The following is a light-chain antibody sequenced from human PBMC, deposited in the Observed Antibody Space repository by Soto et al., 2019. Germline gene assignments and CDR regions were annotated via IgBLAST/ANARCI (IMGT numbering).Light chain of an antibody. CDR3: QHYNTWPWT. J-gene: IGKJ1*01. Sequence: ETVLTQSPATLSVSPWESATLSCWASQSVNSNVAWYQKKLGQAPRVRIYGASTRATGIPARGSGRGSETECILTSSSLQSEDSATYYCQHYNTWPWTFGQGTKVDIK. CDR2: GAS. V-gene: IGKV3-15*01. CDR1: QSVNSN.